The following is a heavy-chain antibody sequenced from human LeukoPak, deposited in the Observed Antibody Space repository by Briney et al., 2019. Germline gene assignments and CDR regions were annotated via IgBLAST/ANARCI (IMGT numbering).Heavy chain of an antibody. V-gene: IGHV2-5*02. D-gene: IGHD3-22*01. CDR1: GFSLSTSGVG. CDR2: IYWDDDK. J-gene: IGHJ3*01. Sequence: SGPTLLRPTQTLTLTCTFSGFSLSTSGVGVGWIRQPPGKALEWLALIYWDDDKRYSPSLKSRLTITKDTSTNQVVLTMTNMDPVDTATYYCAHRLYYYGSNYAFDVWGQGTMVSVSS. CDR3: AHRLYYYGSNYAFDV.